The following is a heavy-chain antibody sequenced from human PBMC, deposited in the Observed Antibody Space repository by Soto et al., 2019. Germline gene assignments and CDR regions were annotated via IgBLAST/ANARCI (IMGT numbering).Heavy chain of an antibody. D-gene: IGHD6-19*01. CDR3: ARFAVAVAGTHHGTDMDV. V-gene: IGHV1-18*01. CDR2: ISAYNGNT. CDR1: GYTFTSYG. J-gene: IGHJ6*02. Sequence: QVQLVQSGAEVKKPGASVKVSCKASGYTFTSYGISWVRQAPGQGLEWMGWISAYNGNTNYAQKLQGRVTMTTDTSPSTAYMELRSLRSDDTAVDYCARFAVAVAGTHHGTDMDVWGQGTTVTVSS.